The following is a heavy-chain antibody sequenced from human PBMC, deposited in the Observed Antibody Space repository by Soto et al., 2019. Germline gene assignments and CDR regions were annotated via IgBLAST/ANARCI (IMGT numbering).Heavy chain of an antibody. D-gene: IGHD3-22*01. V-gene: IGHV3-23*01. CDR1: GVNFSSYA. Sequence: GGCMRLSCAACGVNFSSYAMNWVRQAPGKGLEWVSTISDTGGGTFYAGSVKGRFTISRDNSKNTLYLQMHSLRADDSAIYFCAVGRHKTSGSNTWFDPWGRGTLVTVSS. J-gene: IGHJ5*02. CDR2: ISDTGGGT. CDR3: AVGRHKTSGSNTWFDP.